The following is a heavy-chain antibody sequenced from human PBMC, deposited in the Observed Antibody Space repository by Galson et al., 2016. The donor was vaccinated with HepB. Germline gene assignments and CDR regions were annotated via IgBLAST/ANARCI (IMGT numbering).Heavy chain of an antibody. CDR1: GFSFSDYA. CDR3: AGDGGKGGGADH. J-gene: IGHJ4*02. CDR2: ISRSSTTI. D-gene: IGHD3-16*01. Sequence: SLRLSCAGYGFSFSDYAMDWVRQVPGKGPEWVSYISRSSTTIYYADSVKGRFTIARDNVKNTLYLQMNRLRAEDMAVYFCAGDGGKGGGADHWGQGTLVTVSS. V-gene: IGHV3-48*01.